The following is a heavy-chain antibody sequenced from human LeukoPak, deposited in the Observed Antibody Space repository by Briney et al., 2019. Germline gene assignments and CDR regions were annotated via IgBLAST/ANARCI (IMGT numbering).Heavy chain of an antibody. J-gene: IGHJ6*03. CDR3: ARDAFRCCSSTSCYPDWGYYYYMDV. CDR1: GGTFSSYA. CDR2: IIPIFGTA. V-gene: IGHV1-69*05. Sequence: ASVKVSCKASGGTFSSYAISWVRQAPGQGLEWMGGIIPIFGTANYAQKFQGRVTITTDESTSTAYMELSSLRSEDTAVYYCARDAFRCCSSTSCYPDWGYYYYMDVWGKGTTVTVSS. D-gene: IGHD2-2*01.